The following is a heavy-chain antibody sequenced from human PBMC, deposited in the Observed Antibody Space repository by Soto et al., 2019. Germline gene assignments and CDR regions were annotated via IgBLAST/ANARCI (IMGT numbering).Heavy chain of an antibody. D-gene: IGHD3-10*01. CDR1: GFTVSSNY. CDR3: ARGGRGGSYYYYYYMDV. Sequence: EVQLVESGGGLVQPGGSLRLSCAASGFTVSSNYMSWVRQAPGKGLEWVSVIYSGGSTYYADSVKGRFTISRHNSKNTLLLHKNSRRGEDTAVYYYARGGRGGSYYYYYYMDVWGKGTTVTVSS. V-gene: IGHV3-53*04. J-gene: IGHJ6*03. CDR2: IYSGGST.